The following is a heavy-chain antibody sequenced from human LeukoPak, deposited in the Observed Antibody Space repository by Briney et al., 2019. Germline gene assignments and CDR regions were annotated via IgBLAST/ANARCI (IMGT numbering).Heavy chain of an antibody. J-gene: IGHJ6*03. CDR1: GFTLSRYA. V-gene: IGHV3-23*01. CDR3: ERKYFYYMDV. D-gene: IGHD2/OR15-2a*01. Sequence: GGSLRLSCAASGFTLSRYAVNWVRQAPGEGPEWISYISVSGDRTNYADSVKGRFTISRDNSKNTLYLQLNGLRAEDTAVYYCERKYFYYMDVWGKGTTVTVSS. CDR2: ISVSGDRT.